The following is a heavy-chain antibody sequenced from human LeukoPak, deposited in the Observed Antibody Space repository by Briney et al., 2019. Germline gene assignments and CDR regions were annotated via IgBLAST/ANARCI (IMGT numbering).Heavy chain of an antibody. CDR1: GFTFSSYW. CDR2: IKQDGSEK. J-gene: IGHJ5*02. D-gene: IGHD2-15*01. V-gene: IGHV3-7*01. CDR3: ARDGGPLGVYCSGGRCYPMGWFDP. Sequence: GGSLRLSCAASGFTFSSYWMSWVRQAPGKGLEWVANIKQDGSEKYYVDSVKGRFTISRDNAKNELYLQMNSLRAEDTAVYYCARDGGPLGVYCSGGRCYPMGWFDPWGQGTLVTVSS.